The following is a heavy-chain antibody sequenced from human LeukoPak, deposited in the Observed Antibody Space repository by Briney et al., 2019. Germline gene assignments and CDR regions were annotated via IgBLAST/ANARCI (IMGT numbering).Heavy chain of an antibody. V-gene: IGHV4-39*01. CDR3: ASLGSGYSSFGY. CDR2: IYYSGST. D-gene: IGHD3-22*01. J-gene: IGHJ4*02. Sequence: SETLSLTCTVSGGSISSSSYYWGWIRQPPGKGLEWIGSIYYSGSTYYNPSLKSRVTISVDTSKNQFSLKLSSVTAADTAVYYCASLGSGYSSFGYWGQGTLVTVSS. CDR1: GGSISSSSYY.